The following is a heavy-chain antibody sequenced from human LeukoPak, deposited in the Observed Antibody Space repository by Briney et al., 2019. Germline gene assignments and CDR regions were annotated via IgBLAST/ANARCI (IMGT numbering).Heavy chain of an antibody. J-gene: IGHJ3*01. Sequence: GGSLRLSCAAAGFSFSTYNMNWVRQAPGKGLEWVSYISSRSSTIFYANSVKGRFTISRDNAKNLVYLQMNSLTAEDTAVYYCARRAYDAFELWGQGTMISVSS. V-gene: IGHV3-48*04. CDR2: ISSRSSTI. CDR1: GFSFSTYN. CDR3: ARRAYDAFEL.